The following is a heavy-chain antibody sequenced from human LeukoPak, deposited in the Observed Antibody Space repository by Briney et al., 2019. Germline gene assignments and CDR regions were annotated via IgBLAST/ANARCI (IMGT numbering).Heavy chain of an antibody. V-gene: IGHV1-46*01. CDR1: GYTFMSYL. CDR2: INPSGGAT. J-gene: IGHJ4*02. D-gene: IGHD5-18*01. CDR3: ARGHNYGYSSSGY. Sequence: ASVKVSCKASGYTFMSYLIHWVRQAPGQGLEWMGIINPSGGATTYAQKFQGRLTMARDASTGTIYMEMSSLRSEDTAVYYCARGHNYGYSSSGYWGQGTLVTVSS.